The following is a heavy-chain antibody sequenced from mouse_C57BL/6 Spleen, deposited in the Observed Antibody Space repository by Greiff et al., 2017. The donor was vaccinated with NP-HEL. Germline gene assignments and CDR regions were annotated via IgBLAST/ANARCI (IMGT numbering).Heavy chain of an antibody. J-gene: IGHJ2*01. CDR2: INPSSGYT. CDR1: GYTFTSYT. CDR3: ARSLDYFDY. V-gene: IGHV1-4*01. Sequence: VKLLESGAELARPGASVKMSCKASGYTFTSYTMHWVKQRPGQGLEWIGYINPSSGYTKYNQKFKDKATLTADKSSSTAYMQLSSLTSEDSAVYYCARSLDYFDYWGQGTTLTVSS.